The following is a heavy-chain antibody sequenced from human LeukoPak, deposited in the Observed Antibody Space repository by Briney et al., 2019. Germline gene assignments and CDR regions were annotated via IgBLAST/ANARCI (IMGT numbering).Heavy chain of an antibody. CDR1: GGSISSYY. CDR2: IYYSGST. Sequence: SETLSLTCTVSGGSISSYYWSWIRQPPGKGLEWIGYIYYSGSTNYNPSLKSRVTISVDTSKNQFSLKLSSVTAADTAVYYCASGYYYDSSGYFSPRYYFDYWGQGTLVTVSS. V-gene: IGHV4-59*01. CDR3: ASGYYYDSSGYFSPRYYFDY. J-gene: IGHJ4*02. D-gene: IGHD3-22*01.